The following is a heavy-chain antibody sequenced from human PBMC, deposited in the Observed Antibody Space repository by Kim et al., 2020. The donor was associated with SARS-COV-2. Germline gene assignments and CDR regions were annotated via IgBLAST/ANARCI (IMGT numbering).Heavy chain of an antibody. Sequence: SETLSLTCTVSGGSISSYYWRWIRQPPAKGLEWIGDIYYSGSTNSNPSHKSRVTISVDTSKNQFSLKLSSVTAADTAVYYCSRDGREGSGRAFDIWGQGTLVTVSS. D-gene: IGHD3-10*01. CDR2: IYYSGST. CDR1: GGSISSYY. J-gene: IGHJ3*02. CDR3: SRDGREGSGRAFDI. V-gene: IGHV4-59*01.